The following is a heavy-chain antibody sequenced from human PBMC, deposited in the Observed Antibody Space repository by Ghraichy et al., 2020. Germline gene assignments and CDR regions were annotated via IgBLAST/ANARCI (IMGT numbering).Heavy chain of an antibody. CDR2: INHSGST. D-gene: IGHD3-22*01. CDR1: GGSFSGYY. J-gene: IGHJ2*01. CDR3: ARGPYYDSSGYWDFDL. V-gene: IGHV4-34*01. Sequence: SETLSRTCAVYGGSFSGYYWCGIRQPPGERLEWIGEINHSGSTNYNPSLKSRVTISVDTSKNQFSLKLSSVTAADTAVYYCARGPYYDSSGYWDFDLWGRGTLVTVSS.